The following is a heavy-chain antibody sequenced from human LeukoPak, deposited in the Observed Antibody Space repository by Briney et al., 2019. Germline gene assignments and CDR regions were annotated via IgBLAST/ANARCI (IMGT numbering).Heavy chain of an antibody. D-gene: IGHD1-26*01. CDR2: ILPIFGTA. V-gene: IGHV1-69*13. CDR1: GGTFSSYA. Sequence: ASVKVSCQASGGTFSSYAISWVRQAPGQGLEWMGGILPIFGTANYAQKFQGRVTITADESTSTAYMELSSLRSEDTAVYYCARGGGSYIEYYFDYWGQGTLVTVSS. J-gene: IGHJ4*02. CDR3: ARGGGSYIEYYFDY.